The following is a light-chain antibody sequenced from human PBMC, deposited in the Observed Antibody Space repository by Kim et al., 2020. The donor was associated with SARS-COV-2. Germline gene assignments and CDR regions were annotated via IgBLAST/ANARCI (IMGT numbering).Light chain of an antibody. Sequence: ASVGDRVTITCRASQSISRWLAWYQQRPDKAPTSLIYAAYTLQSGVPSRFSGSASGTEFILTITNLQPEDFATYYCQQYHAYPLTFGGGTKVDIK. CDR1: QSISRW. J-gene: IGKJ4*01. CDR3: QQYHAYPLT. CDR2: AAY. V-gene: IGKV1D-16*01.